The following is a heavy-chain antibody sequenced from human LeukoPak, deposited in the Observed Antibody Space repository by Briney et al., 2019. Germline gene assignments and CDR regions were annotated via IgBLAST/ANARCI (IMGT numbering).Heavy chain of an antibody. D-gene: IGHD3-10*01. Sequence: GGSLRLSCAASGFTFSSYAMSWVRQAPGKGLEWMGWISAYNGNTNYAQKLQGRVTMTTDTSTSTAYMELRSLRSDDTAVYYCARDIFGELLPNWFDPWGQGTLVTVSS. CDR3: ARDIFGELLPNWFDP. CDR1: GFTFSSYA. J-gene: IGHJ5*02. CDR2: ISAYNGNT. V-gene: IGHV1-18*01.